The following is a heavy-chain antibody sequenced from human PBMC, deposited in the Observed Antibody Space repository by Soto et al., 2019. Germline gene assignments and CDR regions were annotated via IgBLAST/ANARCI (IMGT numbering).Heavy chain of an antibody. CDR2: IDWNDDK. CDR1: GFSLSTRGMC. D-gene: IGHD2-15*01. CDR3: ARIPDGRRGGTSDYFDY. Sequence: ESGPTLVNPTQTLTLTCTFSGFSLSTRGMCVSWIRQPPGKALEWLALIDWNDDKYYSTAVKTRLTVSKDTSKNQVFLTMSNMEPVDTATYYCARIPDGRRGGTSDYFDYWGQGTLVTVSS. J-gene: IGHJ4*02. V-gene: IGHV2-70*13.